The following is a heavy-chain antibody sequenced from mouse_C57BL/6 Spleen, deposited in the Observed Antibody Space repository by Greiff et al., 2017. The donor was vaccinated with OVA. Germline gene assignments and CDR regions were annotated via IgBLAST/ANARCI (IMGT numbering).Heavy chain of an antibody. J-gene: IGHJ4*01. D-gene: IGHD2-14*01. CDR2: IWSDGST. Sequence: QVQLKQSGPGLVAPSQSLSITCTVSGFSLTSYGVHWVRQPPGKGLEWLVVIWSDGSTTYNSALKSRLSISKDNSKSQVFLKMNSLQTDDTAMYYCARHEDSYYRDAMDYWGQGTSVTVSS. CDR3: ARHEDSYYRDAMDY. CDR1: GFSLTSYG. V-gene: IGHV2-6-1*01.